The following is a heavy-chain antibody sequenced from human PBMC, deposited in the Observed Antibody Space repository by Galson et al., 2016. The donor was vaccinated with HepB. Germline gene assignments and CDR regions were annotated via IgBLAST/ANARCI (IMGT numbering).Heavy chain of an antibody. V-gene: IGHV3-7*04. CDR3: AREGDGHNNFDY. CDR2: IKQDGSEK. Sequence: SLRLSCAASGLTLSTNWMSWVRQAPGKGLEWVANIKQDGSEKYYVDSVQGRFTISRDNAQNSLFLQMNSLRAEDTAVYYCAREGDGHNNFDYWGQGTLVTVSS. D-gene: IGHD5-24*01. J-gene: IGHJ4*02. CDR1: GLTLSTNW.